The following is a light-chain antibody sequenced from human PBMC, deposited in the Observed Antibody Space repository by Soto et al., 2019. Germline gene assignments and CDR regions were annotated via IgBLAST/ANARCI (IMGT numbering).Light chain of an antibody. Sequence: QSVLTQPPSVSGAPGQRVSISCAGSSSNIGADYDVHWYLQIPGTAPKLLIYGDNNRPSGVPDRFSGSKSGTSASLAISGLRSDDEADYYCAAWDDSLSGLVFGGGTKLTVL. V-gene: IGLV1-40*01. J-gene: IGLJ2*01. CDR2: GDN. CDR3: AAWDDSLSGLV. CDR1: SSNIGADYD.